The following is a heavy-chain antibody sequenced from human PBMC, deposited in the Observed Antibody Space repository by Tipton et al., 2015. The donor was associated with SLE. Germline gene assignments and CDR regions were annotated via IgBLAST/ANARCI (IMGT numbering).Heavy chain of an antibody. CDR2: ISSSSSYI. CDR3: ARCAGGYYDSSGYPGYYYYYMDV. J-gene: IGHJ6*03. V-gene: IGHV3-21*01. Sequence: SLRLSCAASGFTFSSYSMNWVRQAPGKGLGWVSSISSSSSYIYYADSLKGRFTISRDNAKNSLYLQMNSLRAEDTAVYYCARCAGGYYDSSGYPGYYYYYMDVWGKGTTVTVSS. D-gene: IGHD3-22*01. CDR1: GFTFSSYS.